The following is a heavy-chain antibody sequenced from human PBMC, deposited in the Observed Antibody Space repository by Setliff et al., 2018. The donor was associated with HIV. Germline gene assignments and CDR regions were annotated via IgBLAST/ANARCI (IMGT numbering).Heavy chain of an antibody. J-gene: IGHJ4*02. Sequence: PSETLSLTCSVSGGSTTSGGYYWSWIRQHPGKGLEYIGYIYYSGSTYYNPSLKSRVTMSIDTSTQQFFLNVTSVTAADTAVYYCAGFSYNFWVYRFDRWGQGALVTVSS. CDR2: IYYSGST. V-gene: IGHV4-31*03. D-gene: IGHD3-3*01. CDR3: AGFSYNFWVYRFDR. CDR1: GGSTTSGGYY.